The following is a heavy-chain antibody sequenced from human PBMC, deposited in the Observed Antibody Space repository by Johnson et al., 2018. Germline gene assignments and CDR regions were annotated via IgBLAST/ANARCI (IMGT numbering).Heavy chain of an antibody. D-gene: IGHD2-15*01. CDR2: ISYDGSNK. CDR3: ARWGYCSGGSCYFIGAFDI. CDR1: GFTFSSYA. V-gene: IGHV3-30-3*01. J-gene: IGHJ3*02. Sequence: QVQLVESGGGVVQPGRSLRLSCAASGFTFSSYAMHWVRQAPGKGLEWVAVISYDGSNKYYADSVKGRLTISRDNSKNTLYLQMNSLRAEDTAVYYCARWGYCSGGSCYFIGAFDIWGQGTMVTVSS.